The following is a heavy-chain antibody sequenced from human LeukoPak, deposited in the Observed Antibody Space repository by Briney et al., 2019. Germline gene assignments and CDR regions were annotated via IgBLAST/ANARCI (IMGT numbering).Heavy chain of an antibody. V-gene: IGHV3-23*01. CDR1: GFTFDNAA. CDR3: VKDPDPRYCSSTSCSPI. J-gene: IGHJ3*02. Sequence: PGGSLRLSCAASGFTFDNAAMNWVRQAPGKGLEWVSVIAGGGSSTYYADSVKGRFTISRDNSKNTLYLQMNSLRVEDTAVYYCVKDPDPRYCSSTSCSPIWGQGTMVTVSS. D-gene: IGHD2-2*01. CDR2: IAGGGSST.